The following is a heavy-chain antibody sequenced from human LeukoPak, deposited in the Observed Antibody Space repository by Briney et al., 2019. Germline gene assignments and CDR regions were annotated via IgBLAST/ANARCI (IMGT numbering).Heavy chain of an antibody. CDR3: VRLVVDSRGIKEVAVEN. J-gene: IGHJ4*02. Sequence: SETLSLTCSVSGASISRYYCSWIRQPPGGGLEWVGYIYNRGTTNYNPSLKSRITMSMDTSKNQFSLNLRSVTAADTAVYYCVRLVVDSRGIKEVAVENWGQGTLVTVSS. D-gene: IGHD2-21*01. CDR1: GASISRYY. CDR2: IYNRGTT. V-gene: IGHV4-59*08.